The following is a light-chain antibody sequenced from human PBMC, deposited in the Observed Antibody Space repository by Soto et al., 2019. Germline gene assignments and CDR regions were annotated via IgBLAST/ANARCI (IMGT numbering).Light chain of an antibody. CDR1: GSDVGGYNY. CDR2: EVS. V-gene: IGLV2-14*01. Sequence: QSVLAQPASVSGSPGQSFTISCTGTGSDVGGYNYVSWYQQHPGKAPKLMIYEVSNRPSGVSNRFSGSKSGNTASLTISGLQAEDEADYYCSSYTSSSTYVFGTGTKVTVL. CDR3: SSYTSSSTYV. J-gene: IGLJ1*01.